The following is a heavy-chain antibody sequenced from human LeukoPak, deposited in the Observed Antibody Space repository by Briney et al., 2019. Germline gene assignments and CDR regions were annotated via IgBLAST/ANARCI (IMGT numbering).Heavy chain of an antibody. V-gene: IGHV3-30*03. D-gene: IGHD6-19*01. J-gene: IGHJ5*02. CDR3: ARYLGSGRNWLDP. Sequence: GALRLSCAASGFTFSSYGMHWVRQAPGKGLEWVAVISYDGSNKYYADSVKGRFTISRDTSKNTLYLQMNSLRAEDTAMYYCARYLGSGRNWLDPWGQGTLVTVSS. CDR1: GFTFSSYG. CDR2: ISYDGSNK.